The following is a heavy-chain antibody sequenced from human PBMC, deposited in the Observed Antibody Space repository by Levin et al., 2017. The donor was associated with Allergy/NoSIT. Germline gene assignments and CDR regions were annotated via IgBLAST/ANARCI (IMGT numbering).Heavy chain of an antibody. Sequence: SETLSLTCTVSGGSISSSSHHWGWVRQPPGKGLEWIGSIYYTGTTYYRPSLRGRVTISVDTSKNQFTLKLTSVTAADTAMYYCAGEYSSSSAYWGQGTLVTVSS. CDR3: AGEYSSSSAY. CDR1: GGSISSSSHH. V-gene: IGHV4-39*06. CDR2: IYYTGTT. D-gene: IGHD6-6*01. J-gene: IGHJ4*02.